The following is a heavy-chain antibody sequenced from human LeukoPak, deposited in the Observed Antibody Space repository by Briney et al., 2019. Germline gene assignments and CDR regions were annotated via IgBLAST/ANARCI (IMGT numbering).Heavy chain of an antibody. J-gene: IGHJ4*02. Sequence: GGSLRLSCTASGFTLSSYEMTWIRQAPGKGLEWVASIKQDGSEEYYVDSVRGRFSISRDNAKNSLFLQLNSLRAEDTAVYYCARDLSGVTGYTYGRGIDYWGQGTLVTVSS. D-gene: IGHD5-18*01. CDR2: IKQDGSEE. V-gene: IGHV3-7*01. CDR1: GFTLSSYE. CDR3: ARDLSGVTGYTYGRGIDY.